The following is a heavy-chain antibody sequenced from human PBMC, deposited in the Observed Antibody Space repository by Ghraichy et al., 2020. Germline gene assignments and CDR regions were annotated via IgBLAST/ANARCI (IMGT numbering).Heavy chain of an antibody. CDR1: GFTFSSYA. CDR3: AKDGLWLASGY. D-gene: IGHD2-21*01. CDR2: ISGSGGST. J-gene: IGHJ4*02. Sequence: GGSLRLSCAASGFTFSSYAMTWVRQAPGKGLEWVSAISGSGGSTYYADSVMGRFTISRDNSKNTLYLQMNSLRAEDTAVYYCAKDGLWLASGYWGQGTLVTVSS. V-gene: IGHV3-23*01.